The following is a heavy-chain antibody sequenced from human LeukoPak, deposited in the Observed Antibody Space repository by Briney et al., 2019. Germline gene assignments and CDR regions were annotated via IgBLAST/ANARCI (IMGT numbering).Heavy chain of an antibody. CDR1: GFTFSSYS. V-gene: IGHV3-48*01. Sequence: GGSLRLSCAASGFTFSSYSMNWVRQAPGKGLEWVSYIRSSSSTIYYADSVKGRFTISTDNANNSLYLQMNSLRAEDTAVYYCARSLRNAFDIWGQGTMVTVSS. J-gene: IGHJ3*02. CDR3: ARSLRNAFDI. D-gene: IGHD3-3*01. CDR2: IRSSSSTI.